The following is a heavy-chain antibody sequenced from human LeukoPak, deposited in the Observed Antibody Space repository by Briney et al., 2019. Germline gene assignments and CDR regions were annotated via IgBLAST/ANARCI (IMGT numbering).Heavy chain of an antibody. Sequence: GGSLRLSCAASGFTFSSYSMNWVRQAPGKGLEWVSYISSSGTTIYYADSVKGRFTISRDNAENSLYLQMNDLRAEDTAVYYCARRGYCPNGVCYTYYYMGVWGKGTTVTVSS. CDR1: GFTFSSYS. D-gene: IGHD2-8*01. CDR3: ARRGYCPNGVCYTYYYMGV. J-gene: IGHJ6*03. V-gene: IGHV3-48*04. CDR2: ISSSGTTI.